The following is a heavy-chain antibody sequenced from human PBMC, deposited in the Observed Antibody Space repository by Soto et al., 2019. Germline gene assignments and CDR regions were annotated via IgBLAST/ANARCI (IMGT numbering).Heavy chain of an antibody. CDR3: VRGANSDMSTGKGYYFPGMDV. Sequence: QVQLVQSGAEVKKPGSSVQVSCQASGLIFSSYAISWVRQAPGQGLEWVGGILPIFVTTNYAQRFKGRVTITADTSTTTTYLDMSSLRSEDTAVYFCVRGANSDMSTGKGYYFPGMDVWGQGTTVTVSS. J-gene: IGHJ6*02. CDR1: GLIFSSYA. CDR2: ILPIFVTT. D-gene: IGHD3-9*01. V-gene: IGHV1-69*06.